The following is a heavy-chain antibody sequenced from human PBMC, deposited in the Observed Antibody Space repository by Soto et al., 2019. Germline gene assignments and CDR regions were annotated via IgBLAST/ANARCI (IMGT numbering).Heavy chain of an antibody. CDR3: AKIGRSIQLWSH. Sequence: EVQLLESGGRLVQPGRSLRLSCAASGFTFSSYAMSWVREAPGKGLEWVSAISGSGGSTYYADSVKGRFTISRDNSKNTLYLQMNSLRAEDTAVYYCAKIGRSIQLWSHWGQGTLVTVSS. CDR2: ISGSGGST. CDR1: GFTFSSYA. V-gene: IGHV3-23*01. D-gene: IGHD5-18*01. J-gene: IGHJ4*02.